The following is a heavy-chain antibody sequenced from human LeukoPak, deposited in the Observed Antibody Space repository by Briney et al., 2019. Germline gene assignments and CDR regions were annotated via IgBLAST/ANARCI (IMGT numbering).Heavy chain of an antibody. CDR1: GFTFSNYA. CDR3: AKNPLGWYSFDS. J-gene: IGHJ4*02. V-gene: IGHV3-23*01. CDR2: ISGSGGSP. Sequence: GGSLRLSCAASGFTFSNYAMTWVRQAPGKGLEWVSSISGSGGSPWYADSVKGRFTISRDNSKNTLYLQLNSLRAEDTALYFCAKNPLGWYSFDSWGQGTLVTVSS.